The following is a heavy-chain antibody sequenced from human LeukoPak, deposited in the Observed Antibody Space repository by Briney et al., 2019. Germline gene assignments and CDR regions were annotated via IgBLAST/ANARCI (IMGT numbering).Heavy chain of an antibody. J-gene: IGHJ5*02. D-gene: IGHD6-13*01. CDR1: GYTFTGHY. Sequence: ASVKVSCKASGYTFTGHYMHWVRQAPGQGLEWMGWINPNSGGTNYAQKFQGRVTMTRDTSISTAYMELSRLRSDDTAVYYCARDEVAAAGTGANWFDPWGQGTLVTVSS. CDR2: INPNSGGT. CDR3: ARDEVAAAGTGANWFDP. V-gene: IGHV1-2*02.